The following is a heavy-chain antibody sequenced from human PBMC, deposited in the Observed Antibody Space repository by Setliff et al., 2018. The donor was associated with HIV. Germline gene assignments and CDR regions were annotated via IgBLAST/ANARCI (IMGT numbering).Heavy chain of an antibody. Sequence: SETLSLTCAVYSASFNDYSWSWIRQTPGKGLEWVGKINHSGGTNYNPSLKSRVTISRDTSKNQFSLKLTSLTAADTAVYYCARVAAAPGGDYWGQGTPVTSPQ. CDR1: SASFNDYS. V-gene: IGHV4-34*01. CDR2: INHSGGT. CDR3: ARVAAAPGGDY. J-gene: IGHJ4*02. D-gene: IGHD3-10*01.